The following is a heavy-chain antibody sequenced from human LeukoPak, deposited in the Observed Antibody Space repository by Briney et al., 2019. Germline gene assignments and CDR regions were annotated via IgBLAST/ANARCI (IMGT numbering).Heavy chain of an antibody. Sequence: SGTLSLTCGVSGDSITTTNWWTWVRQPPGKGLEWIGEVHLDGGTNYNPSLESRLTISVDLSENHISLRLTSVTAADTAVYYCAREGGFYRPLDYSGQGTLVTVSS. CDR2: VHLDGGT. CDR1: GDSITTTNW. V-gene: IGHV4-4*02. CDR3: AREGGFYRPLDY. D-gene: IGHD3-3*01. J-gene: IGHJ4*02.